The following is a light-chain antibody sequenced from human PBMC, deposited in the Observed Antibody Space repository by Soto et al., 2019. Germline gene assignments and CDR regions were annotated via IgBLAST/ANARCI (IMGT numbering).Light chain of an antibody. CDR1: QSVFYSSNHKNY. V-gene: IGKV4-1*01. Sequence: DIVMTQSPDSLAVSLGERATINCKSSQSVFYSSNHKNYLAWYQQKPGQPPKLLIYWASTRESGVTDRFSGSGSGTDFTLTISSLQAEDVAVYYCQQYYDTPWTFGQGTKVDI. J-gene: IGKJ1*01. CDR3: QQYYDTPWT. CDR2: WAS.